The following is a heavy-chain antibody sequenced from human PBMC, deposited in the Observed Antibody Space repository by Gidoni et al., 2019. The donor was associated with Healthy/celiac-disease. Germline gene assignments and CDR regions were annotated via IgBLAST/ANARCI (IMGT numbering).Heavy chain of an antibody. CDR3: AKASPEPYCGGDCNYYGMDV. CDR2: ISISSYYK. CDR1: GFTFSNYS. V-gene: IGHV3-21*01. D-gene: IGHD2-21*01. Sequence: EVQLVVSGGGMVKPGGCLRLSCSASGFTFSNYSMIWVRQAPGKGLDWVSSISISSYYKYYADSVKGRFTISRDNAKNSLYLQMNSLRAEDTAVYICAKASPEPYCGGDCNYYGMDVWGQGTTVTVSS. J-gene: IGHJ6*02.